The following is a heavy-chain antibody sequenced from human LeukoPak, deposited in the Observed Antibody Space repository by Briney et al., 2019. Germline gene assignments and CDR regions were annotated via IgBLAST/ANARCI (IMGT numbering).Heavy chain of an antibody. J-gene: IGHJ3*02. CDR1: GGSISSGSYY. CDR3: ARVYYYDSSGYSDAFDI. CDR2: IYTSGST. Sequence: SETLSLTCTVSGGSISSGSYYWSWIRQPAGKGLEWIGRIYTSGSTNYNPSLKSRVTISVDTSKNQFSLKLSSVTAADTAVYYCARVYYYDSSGYSDAFDIWGQGTMVTVSS. V-gene: IGHV4-61*02. D-gene: IGHD3-22*01.